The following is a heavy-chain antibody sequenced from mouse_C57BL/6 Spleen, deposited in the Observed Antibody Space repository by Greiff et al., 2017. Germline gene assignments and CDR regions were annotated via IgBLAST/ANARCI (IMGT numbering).Heavy chain of an antibody. Sequence: EVKLVESGPGLVKPSQSLSLTCSVTGYSITSGYYWYWIRQFPGNKLEWMGYISYDGSNNYNPYLKNRTSITRDSSKTLIFLTLNSVTSEDTATYSGATSPYYSNFEFAYWGQGTPRTVSS. CDR1: GYSITSGYY. V-gene: IGHV3-6*01. J-gene: IGHJ2*01. D-gene: IGHD2-5*01. CDR2: ISYDGSN. CDR3: ATSPYYSNFEFAY.